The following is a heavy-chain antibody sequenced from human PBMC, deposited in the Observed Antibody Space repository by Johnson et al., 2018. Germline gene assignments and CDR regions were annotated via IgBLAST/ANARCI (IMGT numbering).Heavy chain of an antibody. V-gene: IGHV5-51*01. CDR1: GYSFRNYW. CDR2: IYPDDSDT. Sequence: VQLVQSGAEVKKPGESLKISCKGSGYSFRNYWIGWVRQMPGKGLEWMGIIYPDDSDTRYSPSFQGQVTISADKSISTAYLQWSSLKASDTAMFYCARRGGIAVLDTVDWYFDLWGRGTLVTVSS. J-gene: IGHJ2*01. CDR3: ARRGGIAVLDTVDWYFDL. D-gene: IGHD6-19*01.